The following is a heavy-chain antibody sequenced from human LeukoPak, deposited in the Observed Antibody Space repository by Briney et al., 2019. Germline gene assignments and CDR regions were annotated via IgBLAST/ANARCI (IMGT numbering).Heavy chain of an antibody. J-gene: IGHJ4*02. CDR1: GGPVNSVTYY. CDR2: LHYGGNT. D-gene: IGHD1-26*01. Sequence: SETLSLTCSVSGGPVNSVTYYWGWIRQPPGKTLEWIGTLHYGGNTDFNPSLKSRVSISVDTSKNQFSLKLRSVTVADTAVYFCARAQWEVPIPFDYWGQGTLVTVSS. V-gene: IGHV4-39*07. CDR3: ARAQWEVPIPFDY.